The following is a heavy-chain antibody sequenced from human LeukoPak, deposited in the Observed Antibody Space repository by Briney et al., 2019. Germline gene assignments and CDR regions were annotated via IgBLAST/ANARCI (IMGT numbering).Heavy chain of an antibody. J-gene: IGHJ1*01. CDR2: VGGDDRT. D-gene: IGHD2-15*01. V-gene: IGHV3-23*01. Sequence: GGSLRLSCAASGFTLSGNAMSWVRQAPGGGLEWVSGVGGDDRTHYADSVRGRFTIPRDNSMNTVSLDMNRLRVEDTAVYYCAKDLSWWAAADHWGQGALVTVAS. CDR3: AKDLSWWAAADH. CDR1: GFTLSGNA.